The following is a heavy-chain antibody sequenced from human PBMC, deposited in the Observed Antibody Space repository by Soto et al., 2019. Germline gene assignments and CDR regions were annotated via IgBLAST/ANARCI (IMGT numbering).Heavy chain of an antibody. V-gene: IGHV1-3*01. CDR3: ARESRDFFMWVDP. Sequence: QVQLVQSGGEVKKPGASVKVSCKASGYIFSKYAIHWVRQVPGHKLEWMGWLNVGTGNTKYSQKFQGRVTITRDTSATTAYMDLHSLTSEDTAVYYSARESRDFFMWVDPWGQGTLVTVSS. CDR1: GYIFSKYA. CDR2: LNVGTGNT. J-gene: IGHJ5*02.